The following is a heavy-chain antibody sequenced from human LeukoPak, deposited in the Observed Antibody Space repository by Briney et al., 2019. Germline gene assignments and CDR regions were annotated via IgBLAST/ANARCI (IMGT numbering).Heavy chain of an antibody. D-gene: IGHD3-22*01. CDR3: AKDPQYYYNSGGYYFDYFDS. CDR2: ISSNGGTT. J-gene: IGHJ4*02. V-gene: IGHV3-23*01. CDR1: GFTLINYA. Sequence: GGSLRLSCAASGFTLINYAMSWVRQAPGKGPEWVSGISSNGGTTYYADSVKGRFTVSRDNSKNTLYLQMNSLRAEGTAVYYCAKDPQYYYNSGGYYFDYFDSWGQGTLVAVSS.